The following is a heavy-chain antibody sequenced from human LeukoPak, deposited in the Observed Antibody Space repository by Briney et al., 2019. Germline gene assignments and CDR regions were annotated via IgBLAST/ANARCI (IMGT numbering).Heavy chain of an antibody. CDR1: GNTFTAYY. Sequence: ASVKVSCKASGNTFTAYYIHWVRQAPGQGLEWMGRINPNSGGTDYAQNFRGRVTLSRDTSISTAYMDLTRLRSDDTAVYYCASDQAGSVNSFDPWREGTLVTDSS. V-gene: IGHV1-2*06. CDR2: INPNSGGT. J-gene: IGHJ5*02. CDR3: ASDQAGSVNSFDP.